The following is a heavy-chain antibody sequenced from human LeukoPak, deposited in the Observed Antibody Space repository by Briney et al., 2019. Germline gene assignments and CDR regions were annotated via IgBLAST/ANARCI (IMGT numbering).Heavy chain of an antibody. CDR1: GFTFSSYS. CDR2: ISTSSSYI. CDR3: ARKVGLLGYYYMDV. Sequence: GGSLRLSCAASGFTFSSYSMNWVRQAPGKGLEWVSSISTSSSYIYYADSVKGRFTISRDNAKNSLYLQMNSLRAEDTAVYSCARKVGLLGYYYMDVWGKGTTVTVSS. J-gene: IGHJ6*03. D-gene: IGHD2-21*02. V-gene: IGHV3-21*01.